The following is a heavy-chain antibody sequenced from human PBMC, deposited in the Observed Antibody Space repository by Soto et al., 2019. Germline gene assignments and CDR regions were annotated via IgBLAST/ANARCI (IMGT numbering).Heavy chain of an antibody. J-gene: IGHJ4*02. CDR2: ISYDGSNK. D-gene: IGHD3-22*01. CDR1: GFTFSSYA. CDR3: ARVQYYYDSSGYYPIDY. Sequence: QVQLVESGGGVVQPGRSLRLSCAASGFTFSSYAMHWVRQAPGKGLEWVAVISYDGSNKYYADSVKGRFTISRDNSKNTLYLQRNSLRAEDTAVYYCARVQYYYDSSGYYPIDYWGQGTLVTVSS. V-gene: IGHV3-30-3*01.